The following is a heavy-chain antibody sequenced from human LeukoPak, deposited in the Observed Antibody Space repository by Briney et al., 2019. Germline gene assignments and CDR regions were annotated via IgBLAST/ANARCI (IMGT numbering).Heavy chain of an antibody. D-gene: IGHD3-22*01. CDR1: GLTFSSYA. V-gene: IGHV3-23*01. Sequence: GGSLRLSCAASGLTFSSYAMSWDRQSPGEGLEWVSAISGSGGNTYSADSVRGRCTISRDNSLQTLFLHMNSLRAEDTAVYYCARGMSSTSGYLELEYWGQGALVTVST. CDR2: ISGSGGNT. J-gene: IGHJ4*02. CDR3: ARGMSSTSGYLELEY.